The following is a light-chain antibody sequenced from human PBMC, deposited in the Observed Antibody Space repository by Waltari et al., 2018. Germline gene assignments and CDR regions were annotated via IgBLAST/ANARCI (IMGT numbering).Light chain of an antibody. CDR2: GAS. Sequence: EIVLTQSPGTLSLSPGEGATLSCRASQSVGRSLVWYQQKPGQAPRLVISGASSRATGLPDRFSGSGSGTDFSLTISILEPEDFAVYYCQHYVRLPVTFGRGTKVEIK. CDR3: QHYVRLPVT. J-gene: IGKJ4*02. CDR1: QSVGRS. V-gene: IGKV3-20*01.